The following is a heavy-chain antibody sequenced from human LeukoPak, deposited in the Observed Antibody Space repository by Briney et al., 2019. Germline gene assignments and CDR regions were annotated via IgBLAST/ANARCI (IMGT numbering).Heavy chain of an antibody. CDR3: AREGYYGSGSPPSLYFDY. Sequence: GGSLRLSCAASGFTFSSNWMHWVRQAPGKGLVWVSRIKGDGSSTSYADSVKGRFTISRDNAKNTLFLQMNSLRAEDTAVYYCAREGYYGSGSPPSLYFDYWGQGTLVTVSS. CDR2: IKGDGSST. D-gene: IGHD3-10*01. V-gene: IGHV3-74*01. CDR1: GFTFSSNW. J-gene: IGHJ4*02.